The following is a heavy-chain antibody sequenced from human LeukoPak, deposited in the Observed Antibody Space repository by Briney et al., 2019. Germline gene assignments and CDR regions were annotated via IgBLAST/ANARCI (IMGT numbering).Heavy chain of an antibody. CDR3: ARAMYSSGWYTAFDY. Sequence: PGGSLRLSCAASGFTVSSNYMSWVRQAPGMGLEWVSVIYSGGSTYHADSVKGRFTISRDNSKNTLYLQMNSLRAEDTAVYYCARAMYSSGWYTAFDYWGQGTLVTVSS. CDR2: IYSGGST. J-gene: IGHJ4*02. V-gene: IGHV3-53*01. D-gene: IGHD6-19*01. CDR1: GFTVSSNY.